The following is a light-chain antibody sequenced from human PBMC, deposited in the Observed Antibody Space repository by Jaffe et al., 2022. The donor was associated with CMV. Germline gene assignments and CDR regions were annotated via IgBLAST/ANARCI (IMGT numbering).Light chain of an antibody. V-gene: IGKV3-15*01. CDR3: QQYDNWGT. Sequence: EIVMTQSPATLSVSPGERATLTCRASQSVSSNLAWYQEKPGQAPRLLMYGASNRATGTPARFSGSGSGTEFTLTISSLQSEDFAVYYCQQYDNWGTFGQGTKVE. CDR2: GAS. CDR1: QSVSSN. J-gene: IGKJ1*01.